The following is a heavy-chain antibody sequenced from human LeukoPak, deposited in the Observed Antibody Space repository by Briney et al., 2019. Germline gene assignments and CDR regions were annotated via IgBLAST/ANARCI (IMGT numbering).Heavy chain of an antibody. Sequence: PGGALGLSCAASGFTFSSYAMSWVPQAPGKGLEWGSTISGSGGSTYYADSVKGRFTISRDNSKNTLYLQMNSLRAEDTAVYYCACTQGLVLWFGELFRWGQGTLVTVSS. CDR3: ACTQGLVLWFGELFR. J-gene: IGHJ4*02. D-gene: IGHD3-10*01. CDR1: GFTFSSYA. V-gene: IGHV3-23*01. CDR2: ISGSGGST.